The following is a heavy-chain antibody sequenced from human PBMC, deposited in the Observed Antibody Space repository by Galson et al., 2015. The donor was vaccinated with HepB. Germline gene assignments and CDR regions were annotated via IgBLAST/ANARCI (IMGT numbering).Heavy chain of an antibody. J-gene: IGHJ3*02. CDR3: ARDMGIVVVIAILDAFDI. CDR1: GYTFTSYG. Sequence: SVKVSCKASGYTFTSYGISWVRQAPGQGLEWMGWISAYNGNTNYAQKLQGRVTMTTDTSTSTAYMELRSLRSDDTAVYYCARDMGIVVVIAILDAFDIWGQGTMVTVSP. V-gene: IGHV1-18*01. D-gene: IGHD2-21*01. CDR2: ISAYNGNT.